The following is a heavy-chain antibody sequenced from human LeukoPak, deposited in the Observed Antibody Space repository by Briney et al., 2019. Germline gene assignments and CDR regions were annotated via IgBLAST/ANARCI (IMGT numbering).Heavy chain of an antibody. V-gene: IGHV3-21*01. J-gene: IGHJ3*02. CDR3: AREREDYYGSGSSNMGFDI. CDR1: GFTFSSYS. D-gene: IGHD3-10*01. Sequence: PGGSLRLSCAASGFTFSSYSMNWVCQAPGKGLEWVSSISSSSSYIYYADSVKGRFTISRDNAKNSLYLQMNSLRAEDTAVYFCAREREDYYGSGSSNMGFDIWGQGTMVTVSS. CDR2: ISSSSSYI.